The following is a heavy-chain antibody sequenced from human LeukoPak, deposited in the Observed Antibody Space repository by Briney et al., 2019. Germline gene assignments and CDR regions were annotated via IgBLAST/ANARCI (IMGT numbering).Heavy chain of an antibody. V-gene: IGHV1-2*02. J-gene: IGHJ6*03. CDR1: GYTFTGYY. CDR2: INPNSGGT. Sequence: ASVKVSCKASGYTFTGYYMHWVRQAPGQGLEWMGWINPNSGGTNYAQKFQGRVTMTRDTSISTAYMELSRLRSDDTAVYYCATEVGLRYFDRTYYYMDVWGKGTTVTVSS. CDR3: ATEVGLRYFDRTYYYMDV. D-gene: IGHD3-9*01.